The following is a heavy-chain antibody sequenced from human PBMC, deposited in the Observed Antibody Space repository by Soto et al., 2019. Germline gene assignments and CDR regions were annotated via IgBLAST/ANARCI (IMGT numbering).Heavy chain of an antibody. Sequence: QVQLVQSGAEVKKPGASVKVSCKASGYTFTSYAMHWVRQAPGQRLEWMGWINAGNGNTKYSQKFQGRVTITRDTTASTAYMELSSLRPEDTAVYYCAGSMAGGFWSGYYNAFDIWGQGTMVTVSS. CDR1: GYTFTSYA. CDR2: INAGNGNT. D-gene: IGHD3-3*01. J-gene: IGHJ3*02. CDR3: AGSMAGGFWSGYYNAFDI. V-gene: IGHV1-3*01.